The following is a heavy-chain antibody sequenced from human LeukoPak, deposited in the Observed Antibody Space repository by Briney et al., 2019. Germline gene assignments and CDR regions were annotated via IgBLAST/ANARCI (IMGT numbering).Heavy chain of an antibody. D-gene: IGHD3-10*01. V-gene: IGHV3-30*02. J-gene: IGHJ4*02. CDR2: IRYDGSNK. Sequence: GGSLRLSCAAPGFTFNSYGMHWVRQAPGKGLEWVAFIRYDGSNKYYADSVKGRFTISRDNSKNTLYLQMNSLTAEDTAVHYCAKGGSRGITMIRGVIIAPYYFDFWGQGTLVSVSS. CDR3: AKGGSRGITMIRGVIIAPYYFDF. CDR1: GFTFNSYG.